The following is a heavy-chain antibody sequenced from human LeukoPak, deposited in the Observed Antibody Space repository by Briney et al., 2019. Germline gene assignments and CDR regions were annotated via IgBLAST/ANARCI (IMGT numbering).Heavy chain of an antibody. J-gene: IGHJ4*02. V-gene: IGHV3-48*04. CDR2: ISSSSSTI. CDR3: ARTPGYSSGWLDY. CDR1: GFTFSSYS. D-gene: IGHD6-19*01. Sequence: GSLRLSCAASGFTFSSYSMNWVRQAPGKGLEWVSYISSSSSTIYYSDSVKGRFTISRDNAKNSLYLQMNSLRAEDTAVYYCARTPGYSSGWLDYWGQGTLVTVSS.